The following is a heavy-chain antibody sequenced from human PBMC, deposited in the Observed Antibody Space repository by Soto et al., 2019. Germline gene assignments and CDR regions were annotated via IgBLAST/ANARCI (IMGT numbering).Heavy chain of an antibody. CDR2: ISGSGGST. Sequence: GGSLRLSCAASGFTFSSYAMSWVRQAPGKGLEWVSAISGSGGSTYYADSVKGRFTISSDNSKNTLYLQMNSLRAEDTAVYYCAKDGSRGTRLLPAGYFDYWGQGTLVTVSS. CDR1: GFTFSSYA. CDR3: AKDGSRGTRLLPAGYFDY. J-gene: IGHJ4*02. V-gene: IGHV3-23*01. D-gene: IGHD2-15*01.